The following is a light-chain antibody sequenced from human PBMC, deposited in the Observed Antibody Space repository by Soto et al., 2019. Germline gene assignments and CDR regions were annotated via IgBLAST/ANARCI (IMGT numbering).Light chain of an antibody. CDR2: DAT. CDR3: QQCSILPNT. J-gene: IGKJ5*01. CDR1: HIVTIY. Sequence: EIVSTQSPATLSLSKRARATLXCRASHIVTIYLAWYQQKPGQAPRLLIYDATNRATGIPARFSGSGFGTDSSLTISRLEPEDFAVYYCQQCSILPNTFGQGTRLEI. V-gene: IGKV3-11*01.